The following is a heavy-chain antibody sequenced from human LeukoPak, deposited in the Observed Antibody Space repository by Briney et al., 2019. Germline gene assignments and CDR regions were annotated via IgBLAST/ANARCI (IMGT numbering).Heavy chain of an antibody. Sequence: PGGSLRLSCAASGFTFSSYWMHWVRQAPGKGLVWVSRINSDGSSTSYADSVKGRFTISRDNAKNSLYLQMNSLRAEDTAVYYCARDIEEGFGEFGFDYWGQGTLVTVSS. J-gene: IGHJ4*02. V-gene: IGHV3-74*01. CDR3: ARDIEEGFGEFGFDY. CDR2: INSDGSST. CDR1: GFTFSSYW. D-gene: IGHD3-10*01.